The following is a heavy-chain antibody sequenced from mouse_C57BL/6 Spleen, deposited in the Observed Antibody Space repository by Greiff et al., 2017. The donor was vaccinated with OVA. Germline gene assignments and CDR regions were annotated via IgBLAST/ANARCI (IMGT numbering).Heavy chain of an antibody. Sequence: ESGPGLVKPSQSLSLTCSVTGYSITSGYYWNWIRQFPGNKLEWMGYISYDGSNNYNPSLKNRISITRDTSKNQFFLKLNSVTTEDTATYYCASPLTTVVAEDYWGQGTSVTVSS. V-gene: IGHV3-6*01. CDR2: ISYDGSN. CDR3: ASPLTTVVAEDY. CDR1: GYSITSGYY. D-gene: IGHD1-1*01. J-gene: IGHJ4*01.